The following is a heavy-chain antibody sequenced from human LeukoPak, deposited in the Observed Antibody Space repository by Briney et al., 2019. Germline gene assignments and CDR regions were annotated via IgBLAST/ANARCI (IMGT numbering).Heavy chain of an antibody. CDR2: IGSSSSSI. CDR1: GFMFSGYS. CDR3: ARYRWELRGEFVY. V-gene: IGHV3-21*01. Sequence: GGSLRLSCAASGFMFSGYSMNWVRQAPGKGLEWVSSIGSSSSSIYYADSVKGRFTISRDNAKNSLYLQMNSLRAEDRAVYYCARYRWELRGEFVYWGQGTLGTVSS. J-gene: IGHJ4*02. D-gene: IGHD1-26*01.